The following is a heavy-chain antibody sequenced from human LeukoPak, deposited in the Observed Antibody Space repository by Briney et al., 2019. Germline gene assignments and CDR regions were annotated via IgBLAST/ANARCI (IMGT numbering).Heavy chain of an antibody. CDR3: VRAVVVPAAIWGSYYYYGMDV. CDR2: INSDGSST. CDR1: GFTFSSYW. D-gene: IGHD2-2*02. J-gene: IGHJ6*02. Sequence: GGSLRLSCAASGFTFSSYWMHWVRQAPGKGLVWVSRINSDGSSTSYADSVKGRFTISRDNAKNTLYLQMNSLRAEDTAVYYCVRAVVVPAAIWGSYYYYGMDVWGQGTTVTVSS. V-gene: IGHV3-74*01.